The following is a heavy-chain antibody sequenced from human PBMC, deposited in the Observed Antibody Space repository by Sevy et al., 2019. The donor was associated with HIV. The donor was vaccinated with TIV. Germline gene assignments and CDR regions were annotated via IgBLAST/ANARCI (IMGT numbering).Heavy chain of an antibody. CDR2: LYHSGST. D-gene: IGHD3-22*01. CDR3: ARGDYYDTSGYYSYYFGS. Sequence: SETLSLTCAVSVFSITTAYYWGWIRQPPGKGPEWIGSLYHSGSTSFNPSLKSRVTISVDTSKNHFSLKLSSVTAADTAVYYCARGDYYDTSGYYSYYFGSWGQGTLVTVSS. CDR1: VFSITTAYY. J-gene: IGHJ4*02. V-gene: IGHV4-38-2*01.